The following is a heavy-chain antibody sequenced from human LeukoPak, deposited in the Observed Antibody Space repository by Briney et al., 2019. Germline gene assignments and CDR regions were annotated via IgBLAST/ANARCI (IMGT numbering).Heavy chain of an antibody. CDR1: GGSFSGYY. V-gene: IGHV4-34*01. J-gene: IGHJ4*02. CDR2: INHSGST. D-gene: IGHD2-8*01. CDR3: ARFGYCTNGVCYKGLRPDY. Sequence: SETLSLTCAVYGGSFSGYYWSWIRQPPGKGLEWIGEINHSGSTNYNPSLKSRVTISVDTSKNQFSLKLSSVTAADTAVYYCARFGYCTNGVCYKGLRPDYWGQGTLVTVSS.